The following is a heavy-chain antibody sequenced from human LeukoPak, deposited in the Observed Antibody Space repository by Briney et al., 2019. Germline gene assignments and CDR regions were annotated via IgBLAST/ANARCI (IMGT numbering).Heavy chain of an antibody. CDR2: SNPHSGDT. Sequence: ASVKVSCKASGYTFTGYYMHWVRQAPGQGLEWMGWSNPHSGDTNYAQKFLGRVTMTRDTSINTAYMELSRLRSDDTAVYYCARSYYYYNYMDVWGKGTTVTISS. CDR3: ARSYYYYNYMDV. V-gene: IGHV1-2*02. J-gene: IGHJ6*03. CDR1: GYTFTGYY.